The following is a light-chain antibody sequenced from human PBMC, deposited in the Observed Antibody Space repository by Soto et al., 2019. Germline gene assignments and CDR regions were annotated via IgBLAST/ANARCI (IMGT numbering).Light chain of an antibody. V-gene: IGLV2-14*03. Sequence: QSALTQPASVSGSPGQSITISCTGTSSDVGGYNYVSWYQQHPGKVPRLMIYDVSNRPSGVSNRFSGSKSGNTASLTISGLQAEDEADYYCSSYTSSNTPIFSGGTKVTVL. CDR1: SSDVGGYNY. CDR3: SSYTSSNTPI. J-gene: IGLJ2*01. CDR2: DVS.